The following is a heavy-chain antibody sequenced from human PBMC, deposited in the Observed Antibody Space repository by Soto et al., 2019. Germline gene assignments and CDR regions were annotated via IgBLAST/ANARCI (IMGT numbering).Heavy chain of an antibody. Sequence: EVQLLESGGGLVQPGGSLRLSCSGSGFTFNKYGMTWVRQAPGKGLEWVSSVSGDGETTYYADSVRGRFTISRDNSKHTVSVHMKSLRAEDTAVYYCAKEASVPSFGEFWFFDLWGRGTQVTVSS. CDR3: AKEASVPSFGEFWFFDL. D-gene: IGHD3-10*01. CDR1: GFTFNKYG. CDR2: VSGDGETT. J-gene: IGHJ2*01. V-gene: IGHV3-23*01.